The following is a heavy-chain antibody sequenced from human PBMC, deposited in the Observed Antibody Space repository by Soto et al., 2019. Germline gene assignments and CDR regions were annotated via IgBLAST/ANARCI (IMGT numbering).Heavy chain of an antibody. CDR1: GVFMSSYY. V-gene: IGHV4-39*01. Sequence: SETLSLTCTVSGVFMSSYYWVWVRQPPGKGLEWIGTIYYSGNTYHNPSLKSRVTISVDTSKNQFSLKLSTVTAADTAVYYCARHVSGWNYYYGMDLWGQGTTVTVSS. CDR2: IYYSGNT. D-gene: IGHD6-19*01. J-gene: IGHJ6*02. CDR3: ARHVSGWNYYYGMDL.